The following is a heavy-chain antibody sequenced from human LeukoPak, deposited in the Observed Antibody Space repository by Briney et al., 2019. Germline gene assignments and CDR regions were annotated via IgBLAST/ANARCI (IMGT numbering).Heavy chain of an antibody. CDR1: GFTFSSYG. J-gene: IGHJ4*02. D-gene: IGHD5-24*01. V-gene: IGHV3-33*01. Sequence: GGSLRLSRAASGFTFSSYGMHWVRQAPGKGLEWVAVIWYDGSNKYYADSVKGRFTISRDNSKNTLYLQMNSLRAEDTAVYYCARDEAEMATITWYFDYWGQGTLVTVSS. CDR3: ARDEAEMATITWYFDY. CDR2: IWYDGSNK.